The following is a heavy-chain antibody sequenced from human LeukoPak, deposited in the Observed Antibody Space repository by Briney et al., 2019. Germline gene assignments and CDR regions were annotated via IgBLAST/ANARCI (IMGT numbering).Heavy chain of an antibody. CDR2: IRYDGSNK. Sequence: GGSLRLSCAASGFTFSSYGMHWVRQAPGKGLEWVAFIRYDGSNKYYADSVKGRFTISRDNSKNTLYLQMNSLRAEDTAVYYCAKDMESIAVAGTTGAFDYWGQGTLVTVSS. D-gene: IGHD6-19*01. V-gene: IGHV3-30*02. CDR1: GFTFSSYG. CDR3: AKDMESIAVAGTTGAFDY. J-gene: IGHJ4*02.